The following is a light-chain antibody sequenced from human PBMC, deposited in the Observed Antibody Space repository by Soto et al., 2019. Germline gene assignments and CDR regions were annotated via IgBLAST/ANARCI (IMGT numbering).Light chain of an antibody. CDR1: QTISSW. J-gene: IGKJ1*01. CDR2: KAS. CDR3: QQTYSSPRT. Sequence: DIQMTQSPSTLSGSVGDRVTITCRASQTISSWLAWYQQKPGKAPKLLIYKASTLKSGVPSRFSGSGSGTDFTLTISNLQPEDFAVYYCQQTYSSPRTFGQGTKVDIK. V-gene: IGKV1-5*03.